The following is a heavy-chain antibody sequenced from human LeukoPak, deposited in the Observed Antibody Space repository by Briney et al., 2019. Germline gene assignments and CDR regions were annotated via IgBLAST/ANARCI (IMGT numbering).Heavy chain of an antibody. CDR2: IYYSGST. CDR3: ARHKTYYYDSSLGFDY. CDR1: GGSISSYY. Sequence: SETLSLTCTVSGGSISSYYWSWIRQPPGKGLEWIGYIYYSGSTNYNPSLKSRVTISVDTSKNQFSLKLSSVTAADTAVYYCARHKTYYYDSSLGFDYWGQRTLVTVSS. V-gene: IGHV4-59*08. D-gene: IGHD3-22*01. J-gene: IGHJ4*02.